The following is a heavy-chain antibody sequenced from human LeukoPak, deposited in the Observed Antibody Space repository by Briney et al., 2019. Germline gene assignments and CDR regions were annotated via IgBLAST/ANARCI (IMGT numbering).Heavy chain of an antibody. D-gene: IGHD2-15*01. CDR3: ARQGGGGREIP. J-gene: IGHJ4*02. CDR2: INPNTGDT. CDR1: AYTFIDFY. Sequence: ASVKVSCKASAYTFIDFYMHWVRQAPGQRPEWMGSINPNTGDTHYAQKFQGRVIMTRDTSITTAYMELSSLKADDTAVYYCARQGGGGREIPWGQGTLVTVSS. V-gene: IGHV1-2*02.